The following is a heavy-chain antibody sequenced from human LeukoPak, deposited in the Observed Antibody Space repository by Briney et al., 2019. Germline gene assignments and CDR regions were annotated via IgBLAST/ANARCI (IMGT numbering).Heavy chain of an antibody. CDR1: GGSISSGGYY. D-gene: IGHD2-2*01. V-gene: IGHV4-31*03. CDR3: ARDNLYCSSTSRQAFDI. CDR2: IYYSGST. J-gene: IGHJ3*02. Sequence: SETLPLTCTVSGGSISSGGYYWSWIRQHPGKGLEWIGYIYYSGSTYYNPSLKSRVTISVDTSKNQFSLKLSSVTAADTAVYYCARDNLYCSSTSRQAFDIWGQGTMVTVSS.